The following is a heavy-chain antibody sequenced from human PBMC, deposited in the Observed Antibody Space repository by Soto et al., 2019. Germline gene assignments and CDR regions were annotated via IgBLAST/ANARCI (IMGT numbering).Heavy chain of an antibody. D-gene: IGHD3-3*01. CDR1: GGSVSSYY. Sequence: ASETLSLTCTVSGGSVSSYYWSWIRQPPEKGLEWIGYMHYSGTTNYNPSLKSRVTISVDTSKNQFSLKLSSVTAADTAMYYCARYYDFWTGLDYWGQGTLVTVSS. CDR3: ARYYDFWTGLDY. CDR2: MHYSGTT. J-gene: IGHJ4*02. V-gene: IGHV4-59*08.